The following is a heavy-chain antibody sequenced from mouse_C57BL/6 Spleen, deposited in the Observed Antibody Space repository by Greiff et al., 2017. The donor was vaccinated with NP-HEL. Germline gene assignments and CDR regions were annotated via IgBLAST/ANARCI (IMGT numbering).Heavy chain of an antibody. CDR3: ARLLRRWFAY. J-gene: IGHJ3*01. CDR2: INPNNGGT. D-gene: IGHD1-1*01. V-gene: IGHV1-26*01. Sequence: EVQLQQSGPELVKPGASVKISCKASGYTFTDSYMNWVKQSHGKSLEWIGDINPNNGGTSYNQKFKGKATLTVDKSSSTAYMELRSLTSEDSAVYYCARLLRRWFAYWGQGTLVTVSA. CDR1: GYTFTDSY.